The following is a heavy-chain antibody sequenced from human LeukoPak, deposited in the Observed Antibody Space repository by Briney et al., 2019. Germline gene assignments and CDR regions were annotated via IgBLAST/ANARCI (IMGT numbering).Heavy chain of an antibody. D-gene: IGHD1-26*01. J-gene: IGHJ6*02. V-gene: IGHV3-30*18. CDR1: GFTFSSYG. Sequence: GGSLRLSCAASGFTFSSYGMHWVRQAPGKGLEWVAVISYDGSNKYYVDSVKGRFTISRDNSKNTLYLQMNSLRAEDTAVYYCAKDLSGSGSPGDYYYGMDVWGQGTTVIVSS. CDR2: ISYDGSNK. CDR3: AKDLSGSGSPGDYYYGMDV.